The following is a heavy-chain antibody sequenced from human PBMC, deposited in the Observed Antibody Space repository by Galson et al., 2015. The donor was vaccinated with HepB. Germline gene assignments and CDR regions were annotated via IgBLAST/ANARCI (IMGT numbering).Heavy chain of an antibody. V-gene: IGHV3-33*08. CDR2: IWYDGSKK. CDR1: GFTFSNYG. CDR3: AREHYDFLTGSWEGYFDY. D-gene: IGHD3-9*01. Sequence: SLRLSCASSGFTFSNYGIHWARQAPGKGLEWVAGIWYDGSKKFYGDSVKGRFTISRDNSKNTVYLQMNSLRAEDTAIYYCAREHYDFLTGSWEGYFDYWGQGTLVTVSS. J-gene: IGHJ4*02.